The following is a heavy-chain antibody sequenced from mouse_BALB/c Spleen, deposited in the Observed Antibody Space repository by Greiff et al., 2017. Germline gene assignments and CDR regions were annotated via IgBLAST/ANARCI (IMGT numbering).Heavy chain of an antibody. CDR1: GFSLTSYG. Sequence: LQESGPGLVQPSQSLSITCTVSGFSLTSYGVHWVRQSPGKGLEWLGVIWSGGSTDYNAAFISRLSISKDNSKSQVFFKMNSLQADDTAIYYCARNLGGNYDYYAMDYWGQGTSVTVSS. CDR2: IWSGGST. D-gene: IGHD2-1*01. J-gene: IGHJ4*01. CDR3: ARNLGGNYDYYAMDY. V-gene: IGHV2-4-1*01.